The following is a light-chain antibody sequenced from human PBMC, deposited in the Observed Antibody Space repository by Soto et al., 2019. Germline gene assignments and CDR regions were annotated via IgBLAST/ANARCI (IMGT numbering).Light chain of an antibody. CDR3: QQYGSSPT. V-gene: IGKV3-20*01. CDR2: GAS. Sequence: EIVLTQSPGTLSLFPGERATLSCRASQSVSSSYLAWYQQKPGQAPRLLIYGASSRATGIPDRFSGSGSGTDFTLTISSLEPEDFAVYYCQQYGSSPTFGQGTKLEIK. J-gene: IGKJ2*01. CDR1: QSVSSSY.